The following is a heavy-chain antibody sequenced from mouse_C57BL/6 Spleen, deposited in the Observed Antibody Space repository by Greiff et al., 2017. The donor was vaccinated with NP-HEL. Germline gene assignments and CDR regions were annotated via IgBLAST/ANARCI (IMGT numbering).Heavy chain of an antibody. CDR3: ARHEGVYYGYDDGFAY. V-gene: IGHV1-62-2*01. D-gene: IGHD2-2*01. CDR1: GYTFTEYT. Sequence: LVESGAELVKPGASVKLSCKASGYTFTEYTIHWVKQRSGQGLEWIGWFYPGSGSIKYNEKFKDKATLTADKSSSTVYMELSRLTSEDSAVYFCARHEGVYYGYDDGFAYWGQGTLVTVSA. CDR2: FYPGSGSI. J-gene: IGHJ3*01.